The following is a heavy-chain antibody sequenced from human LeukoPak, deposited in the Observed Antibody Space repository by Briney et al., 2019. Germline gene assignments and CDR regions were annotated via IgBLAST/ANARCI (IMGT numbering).Heavy chain of an antibody. Sequence: PSGTLSLTCAVSGGSISSSSYYWGWIRQPPGKGLEWIGSIYYSGSTYYNPSLKSRVTISVDTSKNQFSLKLSSVTAADTAVYYCARDRGGRGYDHKFDYWGQGTLVTVSS. J-gene: IGHJ4*02. V-gene: IGHV4-39*07. CDR1: GGSISSSSYY. CDR3: ARDRGGRGYDHKFDY. CDR2: IYYSGST. D-gene: IGHD5-12*01.